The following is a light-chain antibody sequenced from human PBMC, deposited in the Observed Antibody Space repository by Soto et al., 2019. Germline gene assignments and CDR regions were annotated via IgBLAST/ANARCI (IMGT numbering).Light chain of an antibody. V-gene: IGKV3-15*01. J-gene: IGKJ1*01. CDR3: QQYRSWPRT. CDR2: GAS. Sequence: EIVLTQSPATLSVSPGERVTLSCRASQSVDINLAWYQQKPGQPPRLLIYGASTRATDMSGTFSDRGSGTEFTLTISSLRPEDFAVYYCQQYRSWPRTFGQGTKVEMK. CDR1: QSVDIN.